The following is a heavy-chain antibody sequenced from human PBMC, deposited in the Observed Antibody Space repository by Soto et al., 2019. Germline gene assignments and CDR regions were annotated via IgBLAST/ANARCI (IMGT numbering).Heavy chain of an antibody. CDR1: GGSISSYY. Sequence: SETLSLTCTVSGGSISSYYWSWIRQPAGKGLEWIGRIYTSGSTNYDPSLKSRVTMSVDTSKNQFSLKLSSVTAVDTAVYYCARAHYYDSSGPPSGMDVWGQGTTVTVSS. J-gene: IGHJ6*02. D-gene: IGHD3-22*01. CDR2: IYTSGST. CDR3: ARAHYYDSSGPPSGMDV. V-gene: IGHV4-4*07.